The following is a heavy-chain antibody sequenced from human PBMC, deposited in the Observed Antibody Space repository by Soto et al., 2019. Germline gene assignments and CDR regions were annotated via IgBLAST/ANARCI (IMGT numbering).Heavy chain of an antibody. CDR1: GGTFSSYA. D-gene: IGHD5-12*01. V-gene: IGHV1-69*01. CDR2: IIPIFGTA. J-gene: IGHJ5*02. CDR3: AIGGPPGPPGEFER. Sequence: QVQLVQSGAEVKKPGSSVKVSCKASGGTFSSYAISWVRQAPGQGLEWMGGIIPIFGTANYAQKFQGRVTITADESTRTAYMGRSSLRSEDTAVYYCAIGGPPGPPGEFERWGQGTLVTVSS.